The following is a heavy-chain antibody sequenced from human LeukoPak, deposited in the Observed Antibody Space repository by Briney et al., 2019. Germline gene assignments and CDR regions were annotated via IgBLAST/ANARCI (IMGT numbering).Heavy chain of an antibody. CDR3: ATRKLGNDY. J-gene: IGHJ4*02. CDR2: IYYTET. CDR1: DDSITMYY. Sequence: SETLSLTCSVSDDSITMYYWTWIRQPPGKGLEWIGYIYYTETSYNPSLKSRVTISADTSKNQFSLKLYSVTAADTAVYYCATRKLGNDYWGQGTLVTVSS. V-gene: IGHV4-59*01. D-gene: IGHD7-27*01.